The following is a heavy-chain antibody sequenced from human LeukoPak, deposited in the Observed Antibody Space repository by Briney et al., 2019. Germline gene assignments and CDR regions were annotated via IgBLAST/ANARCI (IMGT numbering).Heavy chain of an antibody. CDR1: GFTFSSYS. Sequence: GGSLRLSCAASGFTFSSYSMNLVRQAPGKGLEWVSSISSSSSYIYYADSVKGRFTISRDNAKNSLYLQMNSLRAEDTAVYYCAREPTVVTEGPEYFQHWGQGTLVTVSS. V-gene: IGHV3-21*01. J-gene: IGHJ1*01. CDR2: ISSSSSYI. D-gene: IGHD4-17*01. CDR3: AREPTVVTEGPEYFQH.